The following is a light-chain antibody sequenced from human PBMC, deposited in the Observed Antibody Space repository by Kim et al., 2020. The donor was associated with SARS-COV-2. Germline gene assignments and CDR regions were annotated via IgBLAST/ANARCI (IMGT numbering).Light chain of an antibody. J-gene: IGLJ3*02. Sequence: SSELTQDPAVSVALGQTVRITCQGDSLRSYYATWYQQKPGQAPIVVIYGKNNRPSGIPDRFSGSSSGDTASLTITGTQAGDEADYYCTSRDTKMFGGGTKVTVL. CDR3: TSRDTKM. V-gene: IGLV3-19*01. CDR1: SLRSYY. CDR2: GKN.